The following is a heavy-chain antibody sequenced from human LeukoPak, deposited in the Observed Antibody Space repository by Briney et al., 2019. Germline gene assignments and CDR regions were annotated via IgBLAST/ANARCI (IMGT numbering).Heavy chain of an antibody. CDR1: VGTLCGYA. J-gene: IGHJ6*04. Sequence: ASVSVSCTASVGTLCGYAISGGREAPGQGVEWGGGIFPIFGAPNYAQKFKGKVTIPADESTSTASMELSSLRSDDTAVYYCASGPYYGSGRSYYYGMDLWGKGTTVPVSS. D-gene: IGHD3-10*01. CDR3: ASGPYYGSGRSYYYGMDL. CDR2: IFPIFGAP. V-gene: IGHV1-69*13.